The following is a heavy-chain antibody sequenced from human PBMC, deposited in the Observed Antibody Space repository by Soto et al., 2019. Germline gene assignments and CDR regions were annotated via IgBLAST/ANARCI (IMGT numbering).Heavy chain of an antibody. CDR3: ARVACSGGSCYGWFDP. CDR2: ISSSSSTI. CDR1: GSTFSSYS. Sequence: GGSLRLSCAASGSTFSSYSMNWVRQAPGKGLEWVSYISSSSSTIYYADSVKGRFTISRDNAKNSLYLQMNSLRDEDTAVYYCARVACSGGSCYGWFDPWGQGTLVTVSS. V-gene: IGHV3-48*02. D-gene: IGHD2-15*01. J-gene: IGHJ5*02.